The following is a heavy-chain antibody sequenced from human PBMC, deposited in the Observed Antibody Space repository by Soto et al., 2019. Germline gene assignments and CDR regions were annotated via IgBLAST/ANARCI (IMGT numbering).Heavy chain of an antibody. V-gene: IGHV5-51*01. D-gene: IGHD6-6*01. CDR1: GYSFTSYW. Sequence: PGESLKISCKGSGYSFTSYWIGWVRQMPGKGLEWMGIIYPGDSDTRYSPSFQGQVTISADKSISTAYLQWSSLEASDTAMYYCARAIAARHYYYYYGMDVWGQGTTVTVSS. J-gene: IGHJ6*02. CDR3: ARAIAARHYYYYYGMDV. CDR2: IYPGDSDT.